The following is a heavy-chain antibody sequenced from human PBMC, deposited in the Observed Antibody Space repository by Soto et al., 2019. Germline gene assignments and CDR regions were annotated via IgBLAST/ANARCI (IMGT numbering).Heavy chain of an antibody. D-gene: IGHD6-6*01. CDR3: ARVGIVGSSLVYYYGMDV. V-gene: IGHV1-18*01. Sequence: ASVKVSCKASGYTFTSYGISWVRQAPGQRLEWMGWISAYNGNTNYAQKLQGRVTMTTDTSTSTAYMELRSLRSDDTAVYYCARVGIVGSSLVYYYGMDVWGQGTTVNVSS. J-gene: IGHJ6*02. CDR2: ISAYNGNT. CDR1: GYTFTSYG.